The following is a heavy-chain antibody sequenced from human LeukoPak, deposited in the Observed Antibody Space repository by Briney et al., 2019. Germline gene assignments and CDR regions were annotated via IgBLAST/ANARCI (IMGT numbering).Heavy chain of an antibody. V-gene: IGHV3-7*05. J-gene: IGHJ4*02. Sequence: GGSLRLSCEASGFTFDTFWMTWVRQAPGKRREWVASIKDDGSQKFHVDSVKGRFTISRDNTKNSVFLQMNSLRAEDTAVYYCARGHLGLVYWRQGTKVTVSP. CDR3: ARGHLGLVY. CDR2: IKDDGSQK. D-gene: IGHD1-26*01. CDR1: GFTFDTFW.